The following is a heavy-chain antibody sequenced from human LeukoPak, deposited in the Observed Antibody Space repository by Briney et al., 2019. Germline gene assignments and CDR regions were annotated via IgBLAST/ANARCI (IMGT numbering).Heavy chain of an antibody. J-gene: IGHJ4*02. Sequence: GGSLRLSCAGSGFTLSDYYMSWIRQAPGKGLEWVSYINTGGDTKHYADSVKGRFTISRDDAKNSLFLQMNSLRAEDMAVYYCARYSSGWHSPFDFWGQGTLVTVSS. CDR2: INTGGDTK. CDR1: GFTLSDYY. V-gene: IGHV3-11*04. CDR3: ARYSSGWHSPFDF. D-gene: IGHD6-19*01.